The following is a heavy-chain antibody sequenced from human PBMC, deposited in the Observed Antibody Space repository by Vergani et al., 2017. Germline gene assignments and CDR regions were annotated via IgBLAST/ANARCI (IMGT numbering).Heavy chain of an antibody. CDR1: GVYMNTYN. CDR2: IYDSGDT. Sequence: QVQLQESFPGLVKPSETLSLTCSVSGVYMNTYNWTWTRQPPGKGLEWIGYIYDSGDTKYNPSLKSRVTMSIDTSKNQFSLNLYSVTAADTAVYYCARGALWWLQRFGSWGQGTLVTVSS. D-gene: IGHD2-21*01. J-gene: IGHJ4*02. CDR3: ARGALWWLQRFGS. V-gene: IGHV4-59*01.